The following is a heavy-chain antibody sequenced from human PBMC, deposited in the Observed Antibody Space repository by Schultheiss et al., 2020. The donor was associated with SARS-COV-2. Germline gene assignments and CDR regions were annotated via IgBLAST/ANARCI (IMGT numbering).Heavy chain of an antibody. V-gene: IGHV4-34*01. J-gene: IGHJ6*03. Sequence: SETLSLTCTVSGGSISSYYWSWIRQPPGKGLEWIGEINHSGSTNYNPSLKSRVTISVDTSKNQFSLKLSSVTAADTAVYYCARASSTSYYYYMDVWGKGTTVTVSS. CDR3: ARASSTSYYYYMDV. D-gene: IGHD2-2*01. CDR2: INHSGST. CDR1: GGSISSYY.